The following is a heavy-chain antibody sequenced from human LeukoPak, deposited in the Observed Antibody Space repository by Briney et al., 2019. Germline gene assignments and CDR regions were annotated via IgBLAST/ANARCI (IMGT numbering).Heavy chain of an antibody. J-gene: IGHJ3*01. Sequence: GGSLRLSCAASGFTFNNYAMTWVRQAPEKGLEWVSSITGSGGYANYADSVKGRFTISRDNSKNTLYLQMNSLRVDDTAVYYCGKDPNGDYIGAFDFWGQGTIVTVSS. D-gene: IGHD4-17*01. CDR3: GKDPNGDYIGAFDF. CDR2: ITGSGGYA. CDR1: GFTFNNYA. V-gene: IGHV3-23*01.